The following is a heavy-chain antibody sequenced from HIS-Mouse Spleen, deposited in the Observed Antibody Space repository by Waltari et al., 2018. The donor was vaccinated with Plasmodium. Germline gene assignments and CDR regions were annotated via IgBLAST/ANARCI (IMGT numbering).Heavy chain of an antibody. CDR3: ASSWYWYFDL. D-gene: IGHD6-13*01. Sequence: EVQLVESGGGLVQPGGSLRLSCAASVFPFSRYWMSWVRQAPGKGREWVANIKQDGSEKYYVDSVKGRFTISRDNAKNSLYLQMNSLRAEDTAVYYCASSWYWYFDLWGRGTLVTVSS. V-gene: IGHV3-7*01. CDR1: VFPFSRYW. J-gene: IGHJ2*01. CDR2: IKQDGSEK.